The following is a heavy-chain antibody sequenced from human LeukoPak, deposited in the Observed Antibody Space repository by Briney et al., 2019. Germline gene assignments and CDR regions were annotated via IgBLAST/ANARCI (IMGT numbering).Heavy chain of an antibody. J-gene: IGHJ4*02. CDR2: IYHSGST. CDR1: GYSISSGYY. V-gene: IGHV4-38-2*01. CDR3: ARSDPLYYYDSSGYYSDY. Sequence: PSETLSLTCAVSGYSISSGYYWGWIRQPPGKGLAWIGSIYHSGSTYYNPSLKSRVTISVDTSKNQFSLKLSSVTAADTAVYYCARSDPLYYYDSSGYYSDYWGQGTLVTVSS. D-gene: IGHD3-22*01.